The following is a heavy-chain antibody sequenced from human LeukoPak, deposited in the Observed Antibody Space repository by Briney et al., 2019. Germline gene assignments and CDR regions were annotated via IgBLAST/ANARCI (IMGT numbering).Heavy chain of an antibody. CDR3: ARGSGGSSGSYYNPFDY. D-gene: IGHD3-10*01. J-gene: IGHJ4*02. Sequence: ASVKVSCKASGYTFTGYYMHWVRQAPGQGLEWMGWINPNSGGTNYAQKVQGRVTMTRDTSISTAYMELSRLRSDDTAVYYCARGSGGSSGSYYNPFDYWGQGTLVTVSS. CDR1: GYTFTGYY. CDR2: INPNSGGT. V-gene: IGHV1-2*02.